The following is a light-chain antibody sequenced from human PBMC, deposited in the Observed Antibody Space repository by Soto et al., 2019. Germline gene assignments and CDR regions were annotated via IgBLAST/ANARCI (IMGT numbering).Light chain of an antibody. Sequence: DIQLTQSPSLLSASIGDRVTITCRASHDISTFLAWYQQNPGKAPKLLIYEASTLQSGVPSRFSGSGSGTEFTLTISGLLPEDFAAYHCQQLYTLPFTFGQGTRLEIK. CDR1: HDISTF. CDR2: EAS. J-gene: IGKJ5*01. V-gene: IGKV1-9*01. CDR3: QQLYTLPFT.